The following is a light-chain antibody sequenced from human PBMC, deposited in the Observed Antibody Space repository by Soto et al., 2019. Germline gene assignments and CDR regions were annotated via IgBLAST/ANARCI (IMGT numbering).Light chain of an antibody. J-gene: IGKJ1*01. CDR2: QTS. CDR3: HQRQSWPRT. Sequence: EFGLTHSPAAVSSHPADRVTLCCMASQYITTRLAWYQPRPVQASRLRCYQTSIRAAGIPARFSASGTGTDFTLTISDVQPEDFALYYCHQRQSWPRTFGQRTNVDI. CDR1: QYITTR. V-gene: IGKV3-11*01.